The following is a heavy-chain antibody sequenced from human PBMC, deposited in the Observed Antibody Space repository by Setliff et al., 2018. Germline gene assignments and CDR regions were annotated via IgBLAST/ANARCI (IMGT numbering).Heavy chain of an antibody. D-gene: IGHD6-13*01. CDR3: AKRGDSSSWLEY. CDR2: IWYDGNNK. CDR1: GFTFKNYG. V-gene: IGHV3-30*02. Sequence: PGGSLRLSCVASGFTFKNYGMHWVRQAPGKGLEWVAVIWYDGNNKDHADSVKGRFIISRDNSKKTLYLQMNSLRAEDTAVYYCAKRGDSSSWLEYWGQGTLVTVSS. J-gene: IGHJ4*02.